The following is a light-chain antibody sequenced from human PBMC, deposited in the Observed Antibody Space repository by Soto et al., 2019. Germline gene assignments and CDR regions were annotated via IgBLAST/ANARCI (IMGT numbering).Light chain of an antibody. Sequence: QSVLTQPPSVSAAPGQRVTISSSGSSSNIGTGYDVHWYQQLPGTAPKLLIYGNTNRPSGVPDRFSGSKSGTSASLAITGLQAEDVADYYCQSYDSSLSVHVFGTGTKVTVL. CDR1: SSNIGTGYD. CDR3: QSYDSSLSVHV. J-gene: IGLJ1*01. CDR2: GNT. V-gene: IGLV1-40*01.